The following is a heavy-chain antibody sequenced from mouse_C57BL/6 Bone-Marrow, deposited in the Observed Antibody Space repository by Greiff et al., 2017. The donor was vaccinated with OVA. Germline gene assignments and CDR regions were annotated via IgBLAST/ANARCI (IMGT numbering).Heavy chain of an antibody. CDR3: ARHPLYDCDVGAWFAY. V-gene: IGHV1-62-2*01. CDR1: GYTFTEYT. D-gene: IGHD2-4*01. J-gene: IGHJ3*01. Sequence: QVQLKESGAELVKPGASVKLSCKASGYTFTEYTIHWVKQRSGQGLEWIGWFYPGSGSIKYNEKFKDKATLTADKSSSTVYMELSRLTSEDSAVYVCARHPLYDCDVGAWFAYGGQGTLVTVSA. CDR2: FYPGSGSI.